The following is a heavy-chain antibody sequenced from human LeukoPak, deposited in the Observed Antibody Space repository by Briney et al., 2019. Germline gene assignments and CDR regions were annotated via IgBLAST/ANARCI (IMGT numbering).Heavy chain of an antibody. CDR1: GFTFSSYW. D-gene: IGHD1-14*01. CDR2: INTEGSST. Sequence: GGSLRLSCAASGFTFSSYWMHWVRQAPGKGLVWVSRINTEGSSTSYADSVKGRFTISRDNAKNTLYLQMNSLRAEDTAVYYCAKGTEPGLYYYYYYVMDVWGQGTTVTVSS. CDR3: AKGTEPGLYYYYYYVMDV. V-gene: IGHV3-74*01. J-gene: IGHJ6*02.